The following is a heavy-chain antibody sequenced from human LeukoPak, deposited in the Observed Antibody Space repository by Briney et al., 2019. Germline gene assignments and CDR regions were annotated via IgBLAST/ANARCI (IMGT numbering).Heavy chain of an antibody. J-gene: IGHJ4*02. CDR3: ARENWVFDY. CDR1: GYSISSGYH. Sequence: ASETLPLTCVVSGYSISSGYHWGWIRQPPGEGLEWIGSVYRSGSTYYNPSLKSRVTISVDTSKNQISLKVRSVTAADTAVYYCARENWVFDYWGQGILVTVSS. V-gene: IGHV4-38-2*02. CDR2: VYRSGST. D-gene: IGHD7-27*01.